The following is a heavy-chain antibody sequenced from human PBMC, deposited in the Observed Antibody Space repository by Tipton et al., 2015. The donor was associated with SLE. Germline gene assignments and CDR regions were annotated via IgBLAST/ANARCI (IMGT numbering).Heavy chain of an antibody. CDR2: VSYDGSNK. CDR3: ASLLTGYYGMDV. CDR1: GFTFSIYA. J-gene: IGHJ6*02. V-gene: IGHV3-30*04. D-gene: IGHD2-15*01. Sequence: SLRLSCAASGFTFSIYAMHWVRQAPGKGLEWVATVSYDGSNKHYADSVKGRFTISRDNSKNTLYLQMNSLRAEDTAVYYCASLLTGYYGMDVWGQGTTVTVSS.